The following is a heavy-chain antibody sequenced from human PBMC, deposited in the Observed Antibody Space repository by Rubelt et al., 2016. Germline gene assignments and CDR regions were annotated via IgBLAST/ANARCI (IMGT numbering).Heavy chain of an antibody. D-gene: IGHD6-19*01. J-gene: IGHJ4*02. CDR3: ARESSSGWYIDY. CDR2: INPNSGGT. Sequence: QVQLVQSGAEVKKPGASVKVSCKASGYTFTGYYMHWVRQAPGQGLEWVGRINPNSGGTNYAQKFQGRVPMTRDTSSTTADMGLSRLRSDDTAVFYCARESSSGWYIDYWGQGTLVTVSS. V-gene: IGHV1-2*06. CDR1: GYTFTGYY.